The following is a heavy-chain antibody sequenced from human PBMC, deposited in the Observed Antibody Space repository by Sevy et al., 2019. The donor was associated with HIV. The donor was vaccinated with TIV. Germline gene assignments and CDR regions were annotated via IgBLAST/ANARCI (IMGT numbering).Heavy chain of an antibody. Sequence: ASVKVSCKASGYTFTSYDINWVRQATGQGLEWMGWMNPNSGNTGYAQKFQGRVTMTRNTSISTAYMELSSLRSEDTAGYYCARIGYCSSTSCSHYYYYGMDVWGQGTTVTVSS. CDR2: MNPNSGNT. D-gene: IGHD2-2*01. J-gene: IGHJ6*02. CDR3: ARIGYCSSTSCSHYYYYGMDV. V-gene: IGHV1-8*01. CDR1: GYTFTSYD.